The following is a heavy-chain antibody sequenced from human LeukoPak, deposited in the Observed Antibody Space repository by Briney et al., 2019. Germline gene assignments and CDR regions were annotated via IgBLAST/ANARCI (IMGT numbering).Heavy chain of an antibody. CDR3: ARGAGYNYPYYFDY. CDR2: IYGGGNI. V-gene: IGHV3-53*01. CDR1: GFTVSSNY. J-gene: IGHJ4*02. Sequence: GGSLRLSCAASGFTVSSNYMNWVRQAPGKGLEWVSVIYGGGNIYYADSVKGRFTISRDNSKNTLYLQMNSLRAEDTAVYYCARGAGYNYPYYFDYWGQGTLVTVSP. D-gene: IGHD5-24*01.